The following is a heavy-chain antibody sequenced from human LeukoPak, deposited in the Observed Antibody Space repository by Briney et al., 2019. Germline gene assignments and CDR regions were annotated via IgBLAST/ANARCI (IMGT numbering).Heavy chain of an antibody. CDR1: GFTFADSG. CDR2: IYWNGGST. D-gene: IGHD3-9*01. Sequence: GGSLRLSCAAPGFTFADSGMSWVRQAPGKGLGWVSGIYWNGGSTGYADSVKGRFTISRDNAKNSLYLQMNSLRAEDTALYYCARDSDYDILTGYSPFDYWGQGTLVTVSS. J-gene: IGHJ4*02. V-gene: IGHV3-20*04. CDR3: ARDSDYDILTGYSPFDY.